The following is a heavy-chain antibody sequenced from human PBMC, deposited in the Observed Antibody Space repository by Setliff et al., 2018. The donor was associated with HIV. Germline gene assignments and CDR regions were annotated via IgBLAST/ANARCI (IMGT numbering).Heavy chain of an antibody. J-gene: IGHJ5*02. CDR3: ARDARATAGGIEDLDL. D-gene: IGHD6-13*01. V-gene: IGHV4-39*07. Sequence: SETLSLTCTVSGGAISSRSYYWGWIRQPPAKGLEWIGSIYYSGSTYYNPSLNSRVTISVDTSKNQFSLKVRSVTAADAAVYYCARDARATAGGIEDLDLWGQGTLVTVSS. CDR2: IYYSGST. CDR1: GGAISSRSYY.